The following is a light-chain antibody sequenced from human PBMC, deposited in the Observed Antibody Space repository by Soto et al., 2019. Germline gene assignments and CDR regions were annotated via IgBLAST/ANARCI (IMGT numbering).Light chain of an antibody. J-gene: IGLJ1*01. CDR1: SSDVGTYNY. V-gene: IGLV2-14*01. Sequence: QSALTQPASVSGSPGQSITISCTGTSSDVGTYNYVSWYQQHPGKAPKLMIFDVTNRPSGVSNRFSGSKSGITASLAISGLQAEDEADYYCSSYTSTSTLYVFGTGTKLTVL. CDR3: SSYTSTSTLYV. CDR2: DVT.